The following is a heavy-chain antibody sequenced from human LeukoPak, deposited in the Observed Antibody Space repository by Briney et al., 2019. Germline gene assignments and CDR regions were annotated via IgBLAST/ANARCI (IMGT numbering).Heavy chain of an antibody. J-gene: IGHJ3*01. CDR1: GYSISGGYY. Sequence: SETLSLTCAVSGYSISGGYYWGWIRQPPGKGLEWIGSIYHSGSTYYNPSLKSRVTISVDTSKNQFSLKLSSVTAADTAMYYCARNIVVVPTVTGAFDVWGQGTVVTVSS. CDR2: IYHSGST. V-gene: IGHV4-38-2*01. CDR3: ARNIVVVPTVTGAFDV. D-gene: IGHD2-2*01.